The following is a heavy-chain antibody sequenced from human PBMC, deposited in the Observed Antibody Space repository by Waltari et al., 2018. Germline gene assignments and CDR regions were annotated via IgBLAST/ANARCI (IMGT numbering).Heavy chain of an antibody. D-gene: IGHD1-26*01. J-gene: IGHJ4*02. CDR3: AKDHSGNDFFFFDH. V-gene: IGHV3-30*18. Sequence: QVQLVESGGGVVQPGRSLTVSCAASGFPFRAYGMHWVRQAPGKGLEWVASVSYDGSHTYYGDSVRGRFTISRDNSKNTLHLQMNSLRGDDTAVYYCAKDHSGNDFFFFDHWGQGTLVIVSP. CDR2: VSYDGSHT. CDR1: GFPFRAYG.